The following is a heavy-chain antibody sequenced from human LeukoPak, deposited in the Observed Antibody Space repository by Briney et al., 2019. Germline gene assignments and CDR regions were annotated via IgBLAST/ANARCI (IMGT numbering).Heavy chain of an antibody. CDR2: INHSGST. CDR1: GGSFSGYY. V-gene: IGHV4-34*01. D-gene: IGHD3-16*02. CDR3: ARGPFGVWGTYRYKGYFDY. Sequence: SETLSLTCAVYGGSFSGYYWSWIRQPPGKGLEWIGEINHSGSTNYNPSLKSRVTISVDTSQSQFSLKLSSVTAADTAVYSCARGPFGVWGTYRYKGYFDYWGQGTLVTVSS. J-gene: IGHJ4*02.